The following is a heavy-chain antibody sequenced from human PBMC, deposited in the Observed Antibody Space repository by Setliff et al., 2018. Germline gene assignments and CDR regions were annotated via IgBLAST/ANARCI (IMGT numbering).Heavy chain of an antibody. J-gene: IGHJ6*03. Sequence: SETLSLTCTVSNGSISSGNYFWGWIRQPPGKGLEWMGSIFYTGSTYYSPSLKSRATMSIDTSKNQFSLNLNSVTAADTAVYYCARQPYSTTYYYYYYYMDVWGKGTTVTVSS. D-gene: IGHD6-13*01. CDR1: NGSISSGNYF. CDR2: IFYTGST. V-gene: IGHV4-39*01. CDR3: ARQPYSTTYYYYYYYMDV.